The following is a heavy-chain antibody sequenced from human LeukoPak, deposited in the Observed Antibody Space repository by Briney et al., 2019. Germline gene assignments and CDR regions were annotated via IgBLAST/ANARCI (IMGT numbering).Heavy chain of an antibody. V-gene: IGHV3-30*03. CDR2: ISYDGSDK. CDR3: ARSLQITRNSFDY. CDR1: GFTFSSYG. D-gene: IGHD3-16*01. J-gene: IGHJ4*02. Sequence: GSLRLSCAVSGFTFSSYGMHWVRQAPGKGLEWVAVISYDGSDKYYPDSVKGRFTISRDNSKNTLYLQMSSPRPEDTAVYYCARSLQITRNSFDYWGQGTLVTVSS.